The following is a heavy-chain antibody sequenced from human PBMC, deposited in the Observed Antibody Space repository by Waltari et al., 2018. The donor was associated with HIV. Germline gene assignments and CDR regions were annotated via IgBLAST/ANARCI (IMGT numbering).Heavy chain of an antibody. D-gene: IGHD2-8*02. Sequence: VQLVAVGGGLVKLGRCARPSCASSESTLVPTVMNWVRQAPAKGLELVSSISGSSGFIYYAGPVEGRFTISKDYATNSLYLEMNVLRAEDSAVYYCAGGYCSGNVCSTPDAFDMSGQGTMVTVSA. CDR3: AGGYCSGNVCSTPDAFDM. CDR2: ISGSSGFI. V-gene: IGHV3-21*06. CDR1: ESTLVPTV. J-gene: IGHJ3*02.